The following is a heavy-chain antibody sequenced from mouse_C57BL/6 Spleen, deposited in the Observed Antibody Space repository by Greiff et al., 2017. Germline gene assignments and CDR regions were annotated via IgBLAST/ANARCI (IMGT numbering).Heavy chain of an antibody. D-gene: IGHD2-3*01. CDR1: GFSLTSYG. CDR2: IWSGGST. J-gene: IGHJ4*01. V-gene: IGHV2-2*01. Sequence: VQLQESGPGLVQPSQSLSITCTVSGFSLTSYGVHWVRQSPGKGLEWLGVIWSGGSTDYNAAFISRLSISKDNSKSQVFFKMNSLQADDTAIYYCARGDDGYYVGAMDYWGQGTSVTVSS. CDR3: ARGDDGYYVGAMDY.